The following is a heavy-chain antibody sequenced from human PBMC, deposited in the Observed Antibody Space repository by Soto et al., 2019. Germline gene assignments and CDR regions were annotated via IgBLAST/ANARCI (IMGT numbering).Heavy chain of an antibody. Sequence: GGSLRLSCAASGFTFSSYSMNCVRQAPGKGLEWVSSISSSSSYIYYADSVKGRFTISRDNAKNSLYLQMNSLRAEDTAVYYCARAFRTTVIYWFDPWGQGTLVTVSS. J-gene: IGHJ5*02. V-gene: IGHV3-21*01. CDR3: ARAFRTTVIYWFDP. D-gene: IGHD4-17*01. CDR1: GFTFSSYS. CDR2: ISSSSSYI.